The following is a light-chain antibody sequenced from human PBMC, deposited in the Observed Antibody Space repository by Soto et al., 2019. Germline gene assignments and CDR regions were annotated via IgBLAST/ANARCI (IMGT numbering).Light chain of an antibody. V-gene: IGKV3-20*01. CDR3: QHYDNSGT. J-gene: IGKJ3*01. Sequence: EIVLTQSPGTLSLSPGERATLSCRASQRVSSSYLAWYQQKPGQAPRLLMYGASSRATGTPDRFSGSGSGTDFTITISRLEAEEVALYYYQHYDNSGTFGGGTKVEIK. CDR2: GAS. CDR1: QRVSSSY.